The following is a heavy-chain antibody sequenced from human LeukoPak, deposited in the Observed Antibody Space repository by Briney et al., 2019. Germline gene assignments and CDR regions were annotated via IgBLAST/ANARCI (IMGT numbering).Heavy chain of an antibody. CDR3: ARDPDSSGPGVYFDY. D-gene: IGHD3-22*01. CDR1: GFTFSSYG. V-gene: IGHV3-21*01. Sequence: GGSLRLSCAASGFTFSSYGMHWVRQAPGKGLEWVSSISSSSSYIYYADSVKGRFTISRDNAKNSLYLQMDSLRAEDTAVYYCARDPDSSGPGVYFDYWGQGTLVTVSS. CDR2: ISSSSSYI. J-gene: IGHJ4*02.